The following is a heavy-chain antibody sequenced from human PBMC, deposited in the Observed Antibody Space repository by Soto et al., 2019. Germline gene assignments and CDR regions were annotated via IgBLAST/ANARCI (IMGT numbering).Heavy chain of an antibody. CDR2: IYYSGST. J-gene: IGHJ4*02. CDR3: ARLAVPGYDFWSGSRGGDY. V-gene: IGHV4-39*01. D-gene: IGHD3-3*01. Sequence: PSETLSLTCTVSGGSISSSSYDWGWIRQPPGKGLEWIGSIYYSGSTYYNPSLKSRVTISVDTSKNQFSLKLSSVTAADTAVYYCARLAVPGYDFWSGSRGGDYWGQGTLVTVSS. CDR1: GGSISSSSYD.